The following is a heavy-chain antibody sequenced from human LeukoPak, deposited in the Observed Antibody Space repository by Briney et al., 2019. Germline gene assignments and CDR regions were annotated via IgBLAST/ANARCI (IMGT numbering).Heavy chain of an antibody. CDR2: ISSSSSTI. CDR1: GFTFSSYS. Sequence: PGGSLRLSCAASGFTFSSYSMNWVRQAPGKGLEWVSYISSSSSTIYYADSVKGRFTISRDNAKNLLYLQMNSLRAEDTAVYYCARDTDSSGYYYPTPEYFQHWGQGTLVTVSS. J-gene: IGHJ1*01. CDR3: ARDTDSSGYYYPTPEYFQH. V-gene: IGHV3-48*01. D-gene: IGHD3-22*01.